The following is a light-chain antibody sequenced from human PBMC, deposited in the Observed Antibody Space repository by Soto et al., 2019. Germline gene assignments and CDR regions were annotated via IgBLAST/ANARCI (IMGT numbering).Light chain of an antibody. J-gene: IGLJ1*01. V-gene: IGLV2-8*01. CDR3: SSFAAGNIYV. CDR1: SSDIGTYDF. CDR2: DVT. Sequence: QPVLTQPPSASGSPGQSVTISCTGTSSDIGTYDFVSWHQQYPGKAPRLMIYDVTKRPSGVPDRFSGSKSGYTVSLTVSGLQAEDEADYYCSSFAAGNIYVFGSGTKLTVL.